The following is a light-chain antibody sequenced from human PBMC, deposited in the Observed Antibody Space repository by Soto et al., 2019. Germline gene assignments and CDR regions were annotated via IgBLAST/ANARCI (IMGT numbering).Light chain of an antibody. J-gene: IGLJ1*01. Sequence: QSVVPQSPYVTGSPGQSSPISCTGTSSDVGGYIYVSWYQQHPGKAPKLIIYDATSRPSGVSYRFSGSKTGNTASLTISGLHAENEAEYFGVTSTTSSSYVSGAGTRFIVL. V-gene: IGLV2-14*01. CDR2: DAT. CDR1: SSDVGGYIY. CDR3: VTSTTSSSYV.